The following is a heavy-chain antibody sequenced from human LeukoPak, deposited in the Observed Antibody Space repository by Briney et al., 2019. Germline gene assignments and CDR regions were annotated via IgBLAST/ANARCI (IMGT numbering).Heavy chain of an antibody. CDR2: INHSGST. D-gene: IGHD3-10*01. CDR3: ARDFKITMVRGVISYYYGMDV. J-gene: IGHJ6*02. V-gene: IGHV4-34*01. Sequence: SETLSPTCAVYGGSFSGYYWSWIRQPPGKGLEWIGEINHSGSTNYNPSLKSRVTISVDTSKNQFSLKLSSVTAADTAVYYCARDFKITMVRGVISYYYGMDVWGQGTTVTVSS. CDR1: GGSFSGYY.